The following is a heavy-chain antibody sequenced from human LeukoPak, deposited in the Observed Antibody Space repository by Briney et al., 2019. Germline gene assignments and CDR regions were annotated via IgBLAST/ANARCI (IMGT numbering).Heavy chain of an antibody. CDR1: GGSFSGYY. CDR2: INHSGST. J-gene: IGHJ5*02. V-gene: IGHV4-34*01. CDR3: ARVGEYYDILTGYYTLNWFDP. Sequence: PSETLSLTCAVYGGSFSGYYWSWIRQPPGKGLEWIGEINHSGSTNYNPSLKSRVTISADTSKNQFSLKLSSVTAADTAVYYCARVGEYYDILTGYYTLNWFDPWGQGTLVTVSS. D-gene: IGHD3-9*01.